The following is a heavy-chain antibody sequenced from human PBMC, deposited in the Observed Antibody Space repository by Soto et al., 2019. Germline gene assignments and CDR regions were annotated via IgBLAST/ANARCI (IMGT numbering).Heavy chain of an antibody. J-gene: IGHJ6*02. D-gene: IGHD6-13*01. V-gene: IGHV1-46*01. CDR1: GYTFTSYY. CDR2: INPSGGST. Sequence: ASVKVSCKASGYTFTSYYMHWVRQAPGQGLEWMGIINPSGGSTSYAQKFQGRVTMTRDTSTSTVYMELSSLRSEDTAVYYCASDSGHSSILEYYGMDVWGQGTTVTVSS. CDR3: ASDSGHSSILEYYGMDV.